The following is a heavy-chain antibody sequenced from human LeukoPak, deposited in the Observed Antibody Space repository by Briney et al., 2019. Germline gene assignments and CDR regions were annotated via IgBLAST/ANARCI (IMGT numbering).Heavy chain of an antibody. V-gene: IGHV4-31*03. Sequence: SQALSLTCTVSGGSISSGGYYWSWIRQHPGKGLEWIGYIYYSGSTYYNPSLKSRVTISVDTSKDQFSLKLSSVTAADTAVYYCARDSGSAGLDYWGQGTLVTVSS. J-gene: IGHJ4*02. CDR3: ARDSGSAGLDY. D-gene: IGHD1-26*01. CDR1: GGSISSGGYY. CDR2: IYYSGST.